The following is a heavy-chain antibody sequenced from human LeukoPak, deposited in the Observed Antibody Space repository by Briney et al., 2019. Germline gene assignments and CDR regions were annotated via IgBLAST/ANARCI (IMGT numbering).Heavy chain of an antibody. Sequence: GGSLRLSCAAPGFTFSDYYMSWIRQAPGKGLEWVSYISSSGSTIYYADSVKGRFAISRDNAKNSLYLQMNSLRAEDTAVYYCARAREDDYFDYWGQGTLVTVSS. CDR2: ISSSGSTI. CDR1: GFTFSDYY. D-gene: IGHD1-26*01. J-gene: IGHJ4*02. V-gene: IGHV3-11*01. CDR3: ARAREDDYFDY.